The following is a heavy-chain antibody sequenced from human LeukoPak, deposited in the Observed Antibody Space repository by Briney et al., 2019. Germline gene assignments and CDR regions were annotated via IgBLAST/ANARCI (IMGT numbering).Heavy chain of an antibody. J-gene: IGHJ6*02. CDR3: ARVGSYYDFWSGYYGMDV. CDR1: GFTFSSYA. V-gene: IGHV3-30-3*01. Sequence: PGRSLRLSCAASGFTFSSYAMHWVRQAPGKGLEWVAVISYDGSNKYYADSVKGRFTISRDNSKNTLYLQMNSLRAEDTAVYYCARVGSYYDFWSGYYGMDVWGQGTMVTVSS. CDR2: ISYDGSNK. D-gene: IGHD3-3*01.